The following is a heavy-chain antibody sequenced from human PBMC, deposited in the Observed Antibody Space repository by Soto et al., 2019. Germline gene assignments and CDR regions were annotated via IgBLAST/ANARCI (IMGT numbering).Heavy chain of an antibody. V-gene: IGHV3-30*03. CDR2: ISYDGSNK. J-gene: IGHJ3*02. CDR1: GFTFSSYG. Sequence: QVQLVESGGGVVQPGRSLRLSCAASGFTFSSYGMHWVRQAPGKGLEWVAVISYDGSNKYYADSVKGRFTISRDNSKNTLYLQMNSLRAEDTAVYYCASLVVVITTDAFDIWGQGTMVTVSS. D-gene: IGHD3-22*01. CDR3: ASLVVVITTDAFDI.